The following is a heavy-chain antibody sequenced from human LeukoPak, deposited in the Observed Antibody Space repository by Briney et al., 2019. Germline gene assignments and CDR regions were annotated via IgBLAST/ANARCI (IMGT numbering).Heavy chain of an antibody. CDR3: ARSYDFWSGYIYFDY. CDR2: INPNSGGT. CDR1: GYTFTGYY. Sequence: ASVTVSCKASGYTFTGYYMHWVRQAPGQGLEWMGWINPNSGGTNYAQKFQGRVTMTRDTSISTAYMELSRLRSDDTAVYYCARSYDFWSGYIYFDYWGQGTLVTVSS. V-gene: IGHV1-2*02. D-gene: IGHD3-3*01. J-gene: IGHJ4*02.